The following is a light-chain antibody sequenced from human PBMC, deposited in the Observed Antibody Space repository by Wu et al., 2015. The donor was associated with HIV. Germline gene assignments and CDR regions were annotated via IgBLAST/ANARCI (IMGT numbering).Light chain of an antibody. CDR1: QTIQSN. CDR2: DAS. Sequence: EIVMTQSPATLSASPGSSASLSCRASQTIQSNLAWYQTKIWPAPTLLIHDASTRAKGVPARFLGSGSGTEFSLSITTLQPEDLATYYCQQFRTWPYTFGGGT. J-gene: IGKJ4*01. CDR3: QQFRTWPYT. V-gene: IGKV3-15*01.